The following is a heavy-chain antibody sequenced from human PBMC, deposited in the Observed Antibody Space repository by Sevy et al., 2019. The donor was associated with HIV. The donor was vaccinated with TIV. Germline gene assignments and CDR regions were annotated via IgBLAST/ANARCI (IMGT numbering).Heavy chain of an antibody. CDR3: ARVDYDFWSGYYPDYYYYYMDV. Sequence: GGSLRLSCAASGFTFSDYYMSWIRQAPGKGLEWVSYISSSGSTIYYAASLKGRFTIPRDNAKNSLYLQMNSLRAEDTAVYYCARVDYDFWSGYYPDYYYYYMDVWGKGTTVTVSS. D-gene: IGHD3-3*01. CDR2: ISSSGSTI. J-gene: IGHJ6*03. V-gene: IGHV3-11*01. CDR1: GFTFSDYY.